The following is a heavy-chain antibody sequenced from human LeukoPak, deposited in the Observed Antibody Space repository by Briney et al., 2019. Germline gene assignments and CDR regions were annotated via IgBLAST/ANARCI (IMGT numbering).Heavy chain of an antibody. CDR3: ARERFLGRLTRVLDT. Sequence: PSETLSLTCVVNNGSFTEYFWSWIRQPPGKGLEWIGEVYHSGSTNYNPSLKSRLSISIDISKKQFSLKLTSVTAADTAVYYCARERFLGRLTRVLDTWGQGTLVTVSS. J-gene: IGHJ5*02. CDR2: VYHSGST. V-gene: IGHV4-34*01. D-gene: IGHD3-3*01. CDR1: NGSFTEYF.